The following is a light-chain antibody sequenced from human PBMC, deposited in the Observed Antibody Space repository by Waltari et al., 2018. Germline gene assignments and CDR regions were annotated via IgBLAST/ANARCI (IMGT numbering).Light chain of an antibody. CDR1: QSISIW. CDR3: QQYNSYPLS. J-gene: IGKJ4*01. CDR2: KAS. V-gene: IGKV1-5*03. Sequence: LSASLGDRVTITCRASQSISIWLAWYQQRPGKAPDLLIYKASNLASGVPSRFSGVGSGTEFTLTISSLQPDDFAVYFCQQYNSYPLSFGGGTKVEI.